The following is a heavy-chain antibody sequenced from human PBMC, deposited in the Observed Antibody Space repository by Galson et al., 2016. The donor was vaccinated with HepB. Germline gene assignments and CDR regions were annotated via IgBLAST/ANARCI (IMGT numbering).Heavy chain of an antibody. V-gene: IGHV3-21*01. D-gene: IGHD3-10*01. CDR1: GFTFRSYT. J-gene: IGHJ4*02. Sequence: LRLSCAASGFTFRSYTTNWVRQAPGKGLEWVSSISPSSRYKHWAGSLEGRFGISRDNARNSLYLQLNSLRAEDTAVYYCARAQGDRSGDDGHFDYWGQGTLVTVSS. CDR2: ISPSSRYK. CDR3: ARAQGDRSGDDGHFDY.